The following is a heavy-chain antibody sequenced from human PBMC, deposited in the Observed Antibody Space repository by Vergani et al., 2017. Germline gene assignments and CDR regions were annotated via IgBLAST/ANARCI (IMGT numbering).Heavy chain of an antibody. V-gene: IGHV4-31*03. CDR3: ARDLVVTPVMVRVLRSDGMDV. CDR1: GGSISSGGYY. D-gene: IGHD3-10*01. CDR2: IYYSGST. J-gene: IGHJ6*02. Sequence: QVQLQESGPGLVKPSQTLSLTCTVPGGSISSGGYYWSWIRQHPGKGLEWIWYIYYSGSTYYNPSLKSRVTISVDTSKNQFSLKLSSVTAADTAVYDCARDLVVTPVMVRVLRSDGMDVWGQGTTVTVSS.